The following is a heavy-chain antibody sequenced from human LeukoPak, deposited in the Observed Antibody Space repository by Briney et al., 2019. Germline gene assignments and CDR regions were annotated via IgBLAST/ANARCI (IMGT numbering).Heavy chain of an antibody. J-gene: IGHJ4*02. V-gene: IGHV4-59*01. CDR1: GGSISGYY. CDR3: ARDKSGYGIDY. CDR2: IYYSGIT. D-gene: IGHD5-12*01. Sequence: PSETLSLTCTVSGGSISGYYWSWIRQPPGKGLEWVGYIYYSGITNYNPSLKSRVTMSVDTSNNQFSLKLSSVTAADTAVYYCARDKSGYGIDYWGQGTLVTVSS.